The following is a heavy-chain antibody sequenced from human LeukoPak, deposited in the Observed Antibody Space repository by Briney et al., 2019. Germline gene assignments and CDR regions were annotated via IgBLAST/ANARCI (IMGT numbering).Heavy chain of an antibody. D-gene: IGHD5-24*01. CDR3: AREVEGRDGYNSHFDY. Sequence: SETLSLTCTVSGGSISSYYWSWIRPPPGKGLEWIGYIYYSGSTNYNPSLKSRVTISVDTSKNQFSLKLSSVTAADTAVYYCAREVEGRDGYNSHFDYWGQGTLVTVSS. V-gene: IGHV4-59*01. J-gene: IGHJ4*02. CDR2: IYYSGST. CDR1: GGSISSYY.